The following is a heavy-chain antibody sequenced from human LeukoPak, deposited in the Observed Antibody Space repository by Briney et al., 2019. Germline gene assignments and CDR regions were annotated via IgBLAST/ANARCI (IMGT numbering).Heavy chain of an antibody. CDR3: MKVDDTSVGFYYGIDV. D-gene: IGHD5/OR15-5a*01. Sequence: GGSLRLSCSASRFTFREWAMQWVGQAPGRGLEHVSAISSNGIATYYADSVKGRFTISRDNSKNTLYLQVSSLRPEDTAVYYCMKVDDTSVGFYYGIDVWGQGTTVTVSS. CDR2: ISSNGIAT. CDR1: RFTFREWA. V-gene: IGHV3-64D*09. J-gene: IGHJ6*02.